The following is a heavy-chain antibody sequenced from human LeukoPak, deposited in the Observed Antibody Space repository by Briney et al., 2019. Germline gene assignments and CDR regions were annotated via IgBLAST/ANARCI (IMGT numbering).Heavy chain of an antibody. V-gene: IGHV3-33*06. CDR2: IWYDGSNK. J-gene: IGHJ4*02. CDR1: GFTFSSYG. Sequence: QSGGSLRLSCAASGFTFSSYGMHWVRQAPGKGLEWVAVIWYDGSNKYYADSVKGRFTISRDNSKNTLYLQMNSLRAEDTAVYYCAKDMSLEYSSSWYGTFDYWGQGTLVTVSS. CDR3: AKDMSLEYSSSWYGTFDY. D-gene: IGHD6-13*01.